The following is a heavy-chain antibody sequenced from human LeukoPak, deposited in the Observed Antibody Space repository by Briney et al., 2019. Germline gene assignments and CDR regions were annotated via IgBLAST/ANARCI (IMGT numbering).Heavy chain of an antibody. V-gene: IGHV1-69*13. D-gene: IGHD6-19*01. J-gene: IGHJ4*02. CDR3: AGSGWSRMVDY. Sequence: SVKVSCTASGGTFSSYAISWVRQAPGQGLEWMGGIIPIFGTANYAQKFQGRVTITADESTSTAYMELSSLRSEDTAVYYCAGSGWSRMVDYWGQGTLVTVSS. CDR1: GGTFSSYA. CDR2: IIPIFGTA.